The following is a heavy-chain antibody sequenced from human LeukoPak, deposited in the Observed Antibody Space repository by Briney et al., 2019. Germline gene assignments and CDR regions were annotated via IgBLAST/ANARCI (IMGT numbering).Heavy chain of an antibody. V-gene: IGHV4-34*01. Sequence: SETLSLTCAVSGGSFSGYFWTWIRQSPGGGLEWIGEINRRGTTYYNPSLERRLTISLDTPQNHFSLNLTSVTAADTAVYFCARGGTTYFTGSGTHPWGQGTLVTVS. CDR2: INRRGTT. J-gene: IGHJ5*02. D-gene: IGHD3-10*01. CDR1: GGSFSGYF. CDR3: ARGGTTYFTGSGTHP.